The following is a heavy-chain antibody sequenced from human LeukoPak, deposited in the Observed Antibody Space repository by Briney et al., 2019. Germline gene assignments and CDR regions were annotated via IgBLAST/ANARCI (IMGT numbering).Heavy chain of an antibody. J-gene: IGHJ2*01. CDR3: ARHVPGNYYDSRRWYFDL. V-gene: IGHV4-59*08. CDR1: GGSISSYY. Sequence: PSETLSLTCTVSGGSISSYYWSWIRQPPGKGLEWIGYIYYSGSTNYNPSLKSRATISVDTSKNQFSLKLSSVTAADTAVYYCARHVPGNYYDSRRWYFDLWGRGTLVTVSS. CDR2: IYYSGST. D-gene: IGHD3-22*01.